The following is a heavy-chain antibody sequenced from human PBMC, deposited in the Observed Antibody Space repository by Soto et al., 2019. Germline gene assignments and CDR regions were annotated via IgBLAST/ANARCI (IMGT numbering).Heavy chain of an antibody. CDR1: GYTFTNHY. CDR2: INPSGGAT. CDR3: ARDAEPETVTTPDNNWFDP. D-gene: IGHD1-1*01. V-gene: IGHV1-46*03. Sequence: QVQLVQSGAEVKRPGASVTVSCKASGYTFTNHYIHWVRQAPGQGLEWMGVINPSGGATSYPQKCQGRVTLTRDASRNTVYMELTSLRSEDTAVYFCARDAEPETVTTPDNNWFDPWGQGTLVTVSS. J-gene: IGHJ5*02.